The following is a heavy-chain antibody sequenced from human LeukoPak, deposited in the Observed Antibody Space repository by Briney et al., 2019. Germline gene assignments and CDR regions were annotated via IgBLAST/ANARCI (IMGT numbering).Heavy chain of an antibody. J-gene: IGHJ5*02. V-gene: IGHV4-4*07. Sequence: SETLSLTCTVSGGSISSYYWSWIRQPAGKGLEWIGRIYTSGSTNYNPSLKSRVTMSVDTSKNQFSLKLSSVTAADTAVYYCARDHVLLWFGELSTGFDPWAREPWSPSPQ. CDR2: IYTSGST. CDR3: ARDHVLLWFGELSTGFDP. CDR1: GGSISSYY. D-gene: IGHD3-10*01.